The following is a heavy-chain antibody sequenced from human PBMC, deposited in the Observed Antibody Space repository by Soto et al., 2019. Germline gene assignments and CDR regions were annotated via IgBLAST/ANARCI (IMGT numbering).Heavy chain of an antibody. J-gene: IGHJ5*02. D-gene: IGHD6-19*01. CDR2: IYYSGST. V-gene: IGHV4-30-4*01. CDR3: ARGRSSGGRNWFDP. CDR1: GGSISSGDYY. Sequence: SETLSLTCTVSGGSISSGDYYWSWIRQPPGKGLEWIGYIYYSGSTYYNPSLKSRVTISVDTSKNQFSLKLSSVTAADTAVYYCARGRSSGGRNWFDPWGQGTLVTVSS.